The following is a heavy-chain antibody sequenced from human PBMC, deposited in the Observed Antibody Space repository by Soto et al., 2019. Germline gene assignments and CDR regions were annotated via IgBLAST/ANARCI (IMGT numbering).Heavy chain of an antibody. CDR1: GGSISSYY. CDR3: ARAPIYGDGGYYFDY. CDR2: IYYRGST. V-gene: IGHV4-59*01. J-gene: IGHJ4*02. Sequence: PSETLSLTCTVSGGSISSYYWSWIRQPPGKGLEWIGYIYYRGSTNYNPSLKSRVTISVDTSKNQFSLKLSSVTAADTAVYYCARAPIYGDGGYYFDYWGQGTLVTVSS. D-gene: IGHD4-17*01.